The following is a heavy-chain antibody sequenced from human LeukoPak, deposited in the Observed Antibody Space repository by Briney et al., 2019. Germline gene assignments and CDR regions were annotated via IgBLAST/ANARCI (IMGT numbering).Heavy chain of an antibody. Sequence: GGSLRLSCAASGFTFSSYAMHWVRQAPGNGLEWVAVISYDGSNKYYADSVKGRFTISRDNSKNTLYLQVNSLRAEDTAVYYCARVYGYSYGYGHPGSASPGAFDYWGQGTLVTVSS. CDR3: ARVYGYSYGYGHPGSASPGAFDY. V-gene: IGHV3-30*04. CDR2: ISYDGSNK. CDR1: GFTFSSYA. J-gene: IGHJ4*02. D-gene: IGHD5-18*01.